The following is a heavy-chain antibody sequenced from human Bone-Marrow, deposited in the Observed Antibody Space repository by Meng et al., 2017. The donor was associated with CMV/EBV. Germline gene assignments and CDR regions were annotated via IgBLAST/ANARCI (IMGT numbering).Heavy chain of an antibody. Sequence: ASVKVSCKASGYTFTSYGISWVRQAPGQGLEWMGWISAYNGNTNYAQKLQGRVTMTTDTSTSTAYMELRSLRSDDTAVYYCARDAQLGGWGDHYYYYGMDVWGQGTTVPVSS. CDR1: GYTFTSYG. D-gene: IGHD2-2*01. CDR2: ISAYNGNT. CDR3: ARDAQLGGWGDHYYYYGMDV. V-gene: IGHV1-18*01. J-gene: IGHJ6*02.